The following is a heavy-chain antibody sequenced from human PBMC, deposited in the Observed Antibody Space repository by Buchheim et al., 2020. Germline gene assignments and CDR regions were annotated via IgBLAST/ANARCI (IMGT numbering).Heavy chain of an antibody. Sequence: EVQLVESGGGLVQPGGSLRLSCVASGFTFSSYAMNWVRQAPGKGLEWVSVIRGSDGGTYYAGSVKGRFTISRDNSNTPLYLQMNSLRAEDTAVYYCAKGYRDGYNPFDYWGRGTL. D-gene: IGHD5-24*01. CDR3: AKGYRDGYNPFDY. J-gene: IGHJ4*02. CDR2: IRGSDGGT. CDR1: GFTFSSYA. V-gene: IGHV3-23*04.